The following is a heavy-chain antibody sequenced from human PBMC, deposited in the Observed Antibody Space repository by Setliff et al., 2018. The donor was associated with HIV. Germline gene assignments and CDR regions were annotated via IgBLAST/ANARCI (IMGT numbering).Heavy chain of an antibody. CDR2: INHSGRT. CDR1: GGAFNGYS. D-gene: IGHD3-10*01. Sequence: SETLSLTCAVYGGAFNGYSWTWIRQPPGKGLEWIGRINHSGRTHYNPSLKSRVNISVDTSKRQFSLRLNSVTATDTALYYCARGRFHRLHGPYSGSGSLGIKDFDYWGQGTLVTVSS. CDR3: ARGRFHRLHGPYSGSGSLGIKDFDY. J-gene: IGHJ4*02. V-gene: IGHV4-34*01.